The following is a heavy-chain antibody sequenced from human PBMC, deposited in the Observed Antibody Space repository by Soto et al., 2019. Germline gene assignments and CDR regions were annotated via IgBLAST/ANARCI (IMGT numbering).Heavy chain of an antibody. Sequence: SETLSLTCTVSAGSISSRGYYWRWIRQHPGKGLEWIGYIYYRGSTYYNPSLKSRVTISVDKSKTQFSLKLRCVTAADTAVYYCASDSSSWYTGPIHYYYYGMDVWGQGTTVTVSS. D-gene: IGHD6-13*01. J-gene: IGHJ6*02. CDR2: IYYRGST. CDR1: AGSISSRGYY. V-gene: IGHV4-31*03. CDR3: ASDSSSWYTGPIHYYYYGMDV.